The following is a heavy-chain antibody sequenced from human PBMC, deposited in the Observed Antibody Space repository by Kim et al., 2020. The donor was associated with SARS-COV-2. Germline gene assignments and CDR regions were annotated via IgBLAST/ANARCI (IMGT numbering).Heavy chain of an antibody. D-gene: IGHD3-22*01. CDR2: IYYSGST. CDR3: ARWARDDSSGYYYFDY. J-gene: IGHJ4*02. CDR1: GGSISSYY. V-gene: IGHV4-59*01. Sequence: SETLSLTCTVSGGSISSYYWSWIRQPPGKGLEWIGYIYYSGSTNYNPSLKSRVTISVDTSKNQFSLKLSSVTAADTAGYYCARWARDDSSGYYYFDYWGQGTLVTVSS.